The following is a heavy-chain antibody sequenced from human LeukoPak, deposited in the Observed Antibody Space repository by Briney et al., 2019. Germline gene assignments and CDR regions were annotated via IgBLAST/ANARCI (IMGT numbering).Heavy chain of an antibody. CDR1: GFTFSSYG. CDR3: ARDNGGYNWFAP. V-gene: IGHV3-33*01. J-gene: IGHJ5*02. D-gene: IGHD2-8*01. CDR2: LWSHGRYR. Sequence: PGGSLRLSCAASGFTFSSYGMHGVRQAPRKGLEGVAVLWSHGRYRHYADYVKGRFTISRENSSNTLYLQMNRLRAEDTAVYYCARDNGGYNWFAPWGQGTLVTVSS.